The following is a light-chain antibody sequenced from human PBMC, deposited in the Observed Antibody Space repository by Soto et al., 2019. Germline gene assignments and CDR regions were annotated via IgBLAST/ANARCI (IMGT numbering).Light chain of an antibody. V-gene: IGKV3-20*01. CDR3: QQYGGSPYT. CDR2: GAS. J-gene: IGKJ2*01. Sequence: EIVLTQSPGTLSLSPGERATLSCRASQSVSSSYLAWYQQKPGQAPRLLIYGASSRATAIPDRFSGSGSGTDFTLTISRLEPEDFAVYYCQQYGGSPYTFGQGTKLEIK. CDR1: QSVSSSY.